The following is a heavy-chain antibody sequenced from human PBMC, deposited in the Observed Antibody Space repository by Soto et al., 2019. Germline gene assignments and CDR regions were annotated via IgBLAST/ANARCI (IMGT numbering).Heavy chain of an antibody. D-gene: IGHD6-19*01. Sequence: PGGSLRLSCAASGSTFSDYYMSWIRQAPGKGLEWVSYINTSSSHTNYADSVKGRFTISRDNAKNSLYLQMNSLRAEDTAVYYCARDRTRSTALAATGTYYYYYYGADVWGQGTTVTVSS. J-gene: IGHJ6*02. V-gene: IGHV3-11*06. CDR3: ARDRTRSTALAATGTYYYYYYGADV. CDR2: INTSSSHT. CDR1: GSTFSDYY.